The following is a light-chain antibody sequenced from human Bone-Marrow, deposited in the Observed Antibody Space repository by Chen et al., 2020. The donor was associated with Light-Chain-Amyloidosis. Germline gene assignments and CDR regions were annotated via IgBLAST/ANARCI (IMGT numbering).Light chain of an antibody. J-gene: IGKJ4*01. CDR3: QQYYSTPLT. Sequence: DLVMTQSPDSLAAALGERATINCKSSQSVLYSSNNKNYLAWYQQKAGQPPKLLIYWASTRESGVPDRFSGSGSGTDFTLTISSLQAEDVAVYYCQQYYSTPLTLGGGTKVEIK. CDR1: QSVLYSSNNKNY. CDR2: WAS. V-gene: IGKV4-1*01.